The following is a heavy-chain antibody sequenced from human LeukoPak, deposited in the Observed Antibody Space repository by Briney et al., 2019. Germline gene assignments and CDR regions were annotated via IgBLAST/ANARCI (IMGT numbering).Heavy chain of an antibody. CDR1: GFTFSSYW. V-gene: IGHV3-74*01. CDR2: INTDGSST. Sequence: GGSLRLSCAASGFTFSSYWMHWVRQAPGKGLVWVSRINTDGSSTSYADSVKGRFTISRDNAKNTLYLQMNSLRAEDTAVYYCARVFSGDPDLFDYWGQGTLVTVSS. J-gene: IGHJ4*02. D-gene: IGHD7-27*01. CDR3: ARVFSGDPDLFDY.